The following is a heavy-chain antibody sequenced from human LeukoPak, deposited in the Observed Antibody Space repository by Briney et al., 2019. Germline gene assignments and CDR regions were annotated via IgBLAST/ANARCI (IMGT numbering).Heavy chain of an antibody. J-gene: IGHJ4*02. Sequence: GGSLRLSCAASGFTFSSYSMNWVRQAPGKGLEWVSFISSSSSYIYYADSVKGRFTISRDNAKNSLYLQMNSLRAEDTAVYYCAITGFLEWLKEPFPLIGNFDYWGQGTLVTVSS. CDR2: ISSSSSYI. CDR1: GFTFSSYS. V-gene: IGHV3-21*04. D-gene: IGHD3-3*01. CDR3: AITGFLEWLKEPFPLIGNFDY.